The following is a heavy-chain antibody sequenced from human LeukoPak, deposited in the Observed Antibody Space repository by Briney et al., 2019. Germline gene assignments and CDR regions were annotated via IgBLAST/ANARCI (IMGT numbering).Heavy chain of an antibody. J-gene: IGHJ3*02. CDR1: GDSISSITCY. CDR2: FCSSGTT. Sequence: SETLSLTCKVSGDSISSITCYWGWIRQSPGKGLEWIGSFCSSGTTYYNPSLKSRVTISIDTSKNQFSLKMISVTAADTAVYYCARRDIAFNAFDTWSQGTMVAVSS. CDR3: ARRDIAFNAFDT. D-gene: IGHD2-21*01. V-gene: IGHV4-39*01.